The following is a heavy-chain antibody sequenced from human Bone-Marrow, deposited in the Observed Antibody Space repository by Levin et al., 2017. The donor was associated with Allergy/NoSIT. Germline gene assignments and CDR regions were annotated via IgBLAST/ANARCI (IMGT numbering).Heavy chain of an antibody. CDR2: INQDGSTK. Sequence: GGSLRLSCAASGFTFNNFFMTWVRQAPGKGLEWVANINQDGSTKQYVDSVKGRFIISRDNAKNSLFLQMSSLRDEDTALYYCAREQYTGGSYFGMDVWGQGTTVTVSS. CDR3: AREQYTGGSYFGMDV. V-gene: IGHV3-7*01. D-gene: IGHD2-2*02. J-gene: IGHJ6*02. CDR1: GFTFNNFF.